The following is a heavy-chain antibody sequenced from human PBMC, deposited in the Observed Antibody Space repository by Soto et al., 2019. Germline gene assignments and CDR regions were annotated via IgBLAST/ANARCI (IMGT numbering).Heavy chain of an antibody. J-gene: IGHJ4*02. CDR3: AKGDRIEAAGHFDY. D-gene: IGHD6-13*01. V-gene: IGHV3-30*18. CDR2: ISHDGSNK. CDR1: GFTFSSYG. Sequence: QVQLVESGGGVVQPGRSLRLSCAASGFTFSSYGMHWVRQAPGKGLEWVSVISHDGSNKYYADSVKGRFTISRDNSKNTLYLQMNRLRAEDTAVYYCAKGDRIEAAGHFDYWGQGTLVTVSS.